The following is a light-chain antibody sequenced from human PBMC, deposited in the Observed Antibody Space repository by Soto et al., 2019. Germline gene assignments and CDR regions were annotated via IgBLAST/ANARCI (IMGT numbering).Light chain of an antibody. V-gene: IGLV2-11*01. CDR2: DVS. J-gene: IGLJ2*01. CDR1: SSDVGAYNF. Sequence: QSALTQPPSVSGSPGQSVTISCTGTSSDVGAYNFVSWYQQYPGKAPKLIIFDVSARPSGVPDRFSGSKSANTGSLTISGLQADDEADYYCCSYAGTGSPVLGGGTKLTVL. CDR3: CSYAGTGSPV.